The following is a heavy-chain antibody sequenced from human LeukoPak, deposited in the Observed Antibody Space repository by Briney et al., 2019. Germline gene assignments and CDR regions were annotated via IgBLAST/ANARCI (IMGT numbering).Heavy chain of an antibody. J-gene: IGHJ4*02. CDR1: GGSFIRYA. V-gene: IGHV1-69*01. Sequence: SVKVSCKASGGSFIRYAISWVRQAPGQGLEWMGGIIPIFGIANYVQKFQGRVTITADESTRTAYMELRTLRSEDTAIYYCARGSGETGGYYYVYWGRGTPVTVSS. D-gene: IGHD3-22*01. CDR2: IIPIFGIA. CDR3: ARGSGETGGYYYVY.